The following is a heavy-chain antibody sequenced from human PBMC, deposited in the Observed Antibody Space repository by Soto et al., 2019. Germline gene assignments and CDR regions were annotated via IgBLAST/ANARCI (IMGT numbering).Heavy chain of an antibody. CDR3: ASAYNDFWSGYYTFGY. D-gene: IGHD3-3*01. V-gene: IGHV4-59*01. J-gene: IGHJ4*02. CDR2: IFYSGST. CDR1: GVSISTFY. Sequence: ASETLSLTCTVSGVSISTFYWSWIRQSPGKGLEWIGYIFYSGSTDYNPSLKSRVTISVDTSKNQFSLKLSSVTAADTAVYYCASAYNDFWSGYYTFGYWGQGTPVTVSS.